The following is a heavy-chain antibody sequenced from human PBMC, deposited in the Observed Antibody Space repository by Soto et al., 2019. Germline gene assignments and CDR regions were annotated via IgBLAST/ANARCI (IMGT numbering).Heavy chain of an antibody. Sequence: GGSLRLSCAASGFTVSSNYMSWVRQAPGKGLEWVSVIYSGGSTYYADSVKGRFTISRDNSKNTLYLQMNSLRAEDTAVYYCARDRGDSSSKEIGYYYYGMDVWGQGTTVTVSS. CDR3: ARDRGDSSSKEIGYYYYGMDV. D-gene: IGHD6-6*01. V-gene: IGHV3-53*01. CDR2: IYSGGST. CDR1: GFTVSSNY. J-gene: IGHJ6*02.